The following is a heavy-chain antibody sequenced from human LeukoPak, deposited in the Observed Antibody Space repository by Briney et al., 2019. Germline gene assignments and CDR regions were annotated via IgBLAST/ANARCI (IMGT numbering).Heavy chain of an antibody. Sequence: GGSLRLSCAASGFTFSTYNMHWVRQAPGKGLVWVSYISPDGSITTYADSVQGRFTISRDNAKNTLSLQMNSLRVEDTAVYYCARLAVTGTNYWGQGTLVTVSS. CDR1: GFTFSTYN. J-gene: IGHJ4*02. D-gene: IGHD6-19*01. CDR3: ARLAVTGTNY. CDR2: ISPDGSIT. V-gene: IGHV3-74*01.